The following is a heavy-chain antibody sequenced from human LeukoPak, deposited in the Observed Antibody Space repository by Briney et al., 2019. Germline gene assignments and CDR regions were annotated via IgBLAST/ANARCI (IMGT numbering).Heavy chain of an antibody. J-gene: IGHJ4*02. CDR1: GASISTNFYY. V-gene: IGHV4-39*01. Sequence: SETLPLXCTVSGASISTNFYYWGWIRQPPEKGLEWIGTIYYTGITYYNPSLKSRVTISVDTSKNQFSLKLRSVTAADTAVYYCARRDRDYFDSSGSLDYWGQGTLVIVSS. D-gene: IGHD3-22*01. CDR2: IYYTGIT. CDR3: ARRDRDYFDSSGSLDY.